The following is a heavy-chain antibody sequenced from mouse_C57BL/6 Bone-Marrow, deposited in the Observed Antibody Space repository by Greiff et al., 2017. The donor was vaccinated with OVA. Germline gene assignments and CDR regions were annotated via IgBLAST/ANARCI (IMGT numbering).Heavy chain of an antibody. CDR1: GYSITRGYY. J-gene: IGHJ3*01. Sequence: EVQLVESGPGLVKPSQSLSLTCSVPGYSITRGYYWNWIRQFPGNHLEWMGYISYDGSNNYNPSLKNRITLTRDPSKNQFFLKLNSVTTEDTATYYCARAGYDWGQGTLVTVSA. V-gene: IGHV3-6*01. CDR2: ISYDGSN. D-gene: IGHD2-2*01. CDR3: ARAGYD.